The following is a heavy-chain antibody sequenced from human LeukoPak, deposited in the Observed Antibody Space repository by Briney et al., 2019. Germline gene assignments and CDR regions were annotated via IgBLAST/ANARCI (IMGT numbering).Heavy chain of an antibody. J-gene: IGHJ3*02. CDR2: IYYSGST. CDR1: GGSISSGGYS. V-gene: IGHV4-61*08. D-gene: IGHD1-26*01. CDR3: ARHVGDLIVVGATDDAFDI. Sequence: PSETLSLTCAVSGGSISSGGYSWSWIRQPPGKGLEWIGYIYYSGSTNYNPSLKSRVTISVDTSKNQFSLKLSSVTAADTAVYYCARHVGDLIVVGATDDAFDIWGQGTMVTVSS.